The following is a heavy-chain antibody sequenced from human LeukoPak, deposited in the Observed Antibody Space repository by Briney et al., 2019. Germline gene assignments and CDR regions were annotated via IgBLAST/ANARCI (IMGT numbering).Heavy chain of an antibody. CDR3: TTGSRAGSYYNPYNWFDP. Sequence: GGSLRLSCEISGFSVGRKYMSWVRQAPGKGLEWVGRIKSKTDGGTTDYAAPVKGRFTISRDDSKNTLYLQMNSLKTEDTAVYYCTTGSRAGSYYNPYNWFDPWGQGTLVTVSS. D-gene: IGHD3-10*01. V-gene: IGHV3-15*01. CDR2: IKSKTDGGTT. J-gene: IGHJ5*02. CDR1: GFSVGRKY.